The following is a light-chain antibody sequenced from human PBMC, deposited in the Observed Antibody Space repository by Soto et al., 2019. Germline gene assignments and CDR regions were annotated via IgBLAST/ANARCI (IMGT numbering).Light chain of an antibody. CDR1: SSNIGAGYD. Sequence: QAVVTQPPSVSGAPGQSVTISCTGSSSNIGAGYDVQWYQQLPGTAPKLLIYGNNNRPSGVPDRFSGSKSGTSASLAITGLQAEDEADYYCQSYDSSLSVVFGGGTKLTVL. V-gene: IGLV1-40*01. CDR3: QSYDSSLSVV. J-gene: IGLJ2*01. CDR2: GNN.